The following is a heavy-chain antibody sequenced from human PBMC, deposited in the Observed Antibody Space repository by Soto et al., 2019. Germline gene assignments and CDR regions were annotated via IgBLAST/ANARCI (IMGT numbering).Heavy chain of an antibody. V-gene: IGHV1-3*01. Sequence: ASVKVSCKASGYTFTSYAMHWVRQAPGQRLEWMGWINAGNGNTKYSQKFQGRVTITRDTSASTAYMELSSLRSEDTAVYYCAKTELGYCSGGSCPEDAFEIWGQGTTVTVSS. J-gene: IGHJ3*02. D-gene: IGHD2-15*01. CDR1: GYTFTSYA. CDR3: AKTELGYCSGGSCPEDAFEI. CDR2: INAGNGNT.